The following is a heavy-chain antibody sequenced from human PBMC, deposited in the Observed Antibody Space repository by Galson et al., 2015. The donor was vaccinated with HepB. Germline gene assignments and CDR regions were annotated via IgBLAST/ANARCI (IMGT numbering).Heavy chain of an antibody. CDR3: AREVVYNWNPGWFDP. Sequence: TLSLTCTVSGGSISSGSYYWSWIRQPAGKGLEWIGHIYTSGSTNYNPSLKSRVATSVDTSKNQFSLKLSSVTVADTAVYYCAREVVYNWNPGWFDPWGQGTLVTVSS. CDR1: GGSISSGSYY. D-gene: IGHD1-20*01. CDR2: IYTSGST. V-gene: IGHV4-61*09. J-gene: IGHJ5*02.